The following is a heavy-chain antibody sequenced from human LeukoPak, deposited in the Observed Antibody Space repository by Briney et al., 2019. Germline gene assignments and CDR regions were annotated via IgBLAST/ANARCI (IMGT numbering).Heavy chain of an antibody. D-gene: IGHD5-24*01. Sequence: GESLRLSCAASGFSFEDYAMHWVRQAPGKGLEWVSGISGNSGTMGYADSVKGRFTISRDNAKNSLYLQMNSLRAEDTAVYYCARVLARRDGYSQKYYFDYWGQGTLVTVSS. CDR3: ARVLARRDGYSQKYYFDY. V-gene: IGHV3-9*01. CDR2: ISGNSGTM. CDR1: GFSFEDYA. J-gene: IGHJ4*02.